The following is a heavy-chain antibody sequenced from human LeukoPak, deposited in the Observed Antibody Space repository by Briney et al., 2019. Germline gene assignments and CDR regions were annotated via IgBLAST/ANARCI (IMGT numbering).Heavy chain of an antibody. CDR3: ARLGYCSAGSCYFGFDY. Sequence: PSETLSLTYAVSGGSISIINWWSWVRQPPGKGLEWIGEIYHSGSTNYNPSLKSRVTMSVDKSKNQFSLTLSSVTAADTAVYYCARLGYCSAGSCYFGFDYWGQGTLVTVSS. D-gene: IGHD2-15*01. CDR2: IYHSGST. V-gene: IGHV4-4*02. CDR1: GGSISIINW. J-gene: IGHJ4*02.